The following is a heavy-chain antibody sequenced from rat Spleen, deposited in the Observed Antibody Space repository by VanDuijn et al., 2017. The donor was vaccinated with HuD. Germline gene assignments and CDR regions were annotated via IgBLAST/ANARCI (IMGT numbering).Heavy chain of an antibody. Sequence: QVQLKESGPGLVQPSQTLSLTCTVSGFSLTTYNVRWVRQPPGKGLEWMGAMWNGGGTDYNSALKSRLSISRDTSKSQVFLKMKNFQTDDTAKYFCARRNLWVSDWNFDFWGLGTMATVSS. CDR3: ARRNLWVSDWNFDF. J-gene: IGHJ1*01. D-gene: IGHD1-7*01. CDR2: MWNGGGT. V-gene: IGHV2-15*01. CDR1: GFSLTTYN.